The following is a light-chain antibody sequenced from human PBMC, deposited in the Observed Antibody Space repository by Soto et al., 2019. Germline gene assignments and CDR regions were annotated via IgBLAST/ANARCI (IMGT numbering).Light chain of an antibody. J-gene: IGLJ2*01. CDR1: GSNIGNNF. CDR2: DNY. Sequence: QSVLTQPPSVSATPGQKITISCSGGGSNIGNNFVSWYQRLPGTAPRLIIYDNYERPSGIPDRFSGSKSGTSATLAISGLQSEDEADYYCAAWDDSLNGPVFGGGTKLTVL. CDR3: AAWDDSLNGPV. V-gene: IGLV1-51*01.